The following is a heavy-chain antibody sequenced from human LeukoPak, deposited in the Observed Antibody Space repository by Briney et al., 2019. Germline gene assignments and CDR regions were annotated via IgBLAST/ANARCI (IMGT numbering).Heavy chain of an antibody. V-gene: IGHV4-39*07. D-gene: IGHD1-26*01. Sequence: SETLSLTCTVSGGSISSSSYYWGWIRQPPGKGLEWIGCIYYSGSTYYNPPLKSRVTISVDTSKNQFSLKLSSVTAADTAVYYCARDLIVGATSPFDYWGQGTLVTVSS. CDR3: ARDLIVGATSPFDY. CDR1: GGSISSSSYY. J-gene: IGHJ4*02. CDR2: IYYSGST.